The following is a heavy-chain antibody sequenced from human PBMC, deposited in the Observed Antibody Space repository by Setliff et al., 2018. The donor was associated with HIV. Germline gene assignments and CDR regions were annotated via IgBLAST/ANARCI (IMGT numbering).Heavy chain of an antibody. J-gene: IGHJ6*03. D-gene: IGHD3-10*02. CDR2: IIPIFNTA. CDR1: GGTFSSYA. Sequence: SVKVSCKASGGTFSSYAISWVRQAPGQGLEWMGGIIPIFNTANYAQKFQGRVTITADESTSTAYMELSSLRSEDTAVYYCARIVRPSYYYYYYMDVWGKGTAVTVSS. V-gene: IGHV1-69*13. CDR3: ARIVRPSYYYYYYMDV.